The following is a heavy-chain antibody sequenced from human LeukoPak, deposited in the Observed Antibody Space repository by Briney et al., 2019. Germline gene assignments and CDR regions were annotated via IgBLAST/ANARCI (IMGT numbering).Heavy chain of an antibody. CDR3: TRELGYCTSTSCVKRDY. V-gene: IGHV3-15*01. Sequence: GGSLRLSCAASGFTFDDYAMRWVRQAPGKGLEWVGRIKSKTDGGTTDYAAPVKGRFTISRDDSKNTLYLQMNSLKTEDTAVYYCTRELGYCTSTSCVKRDYWGQGTLVTVSS. J-gene: IGHJ4*02. CDR1: GFTFDDYA. CDR2: IKSKTDGGTT. D-gene: IGHD2-2*01.